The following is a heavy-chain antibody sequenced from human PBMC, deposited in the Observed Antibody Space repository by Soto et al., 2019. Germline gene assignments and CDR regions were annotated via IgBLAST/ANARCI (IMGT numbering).Heavy chain of an antibody. Sequence: SSEKVSCKASGGTFSSYAISWVRQAARQGLEGMGGIIPFFCTANYAQKFQGRVTITADDSTSPAFTELIRLSSKDPALYYSATTGASQPYNGSGLVRRDAFDIWGQGTMVTVSS. CDR2: IIPFFCTA. V-gene: IGHV1-69*13. CDR1: GGTFSSYA. D-gene: IGHD1-26*01. J-gene: IGHJ3*02. CDR3: ATTGASQPYNGSGLVRRDAFDI.